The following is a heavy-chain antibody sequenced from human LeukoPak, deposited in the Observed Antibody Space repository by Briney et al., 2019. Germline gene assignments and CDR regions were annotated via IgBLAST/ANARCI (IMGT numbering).Heavy chain of an antibody. CDR1: GFTFSSYW. V-gene: IGHV4-34*01. J-gene: IGHJ5*02. CDR3: ARRRGSTSYWFDP. D-gene: IGHD2-2*01. Sequence: PGGSLRLSCAASGFTFSSYWMSWVRQAPGKGLEWIGEINHSGSTNYNPSLKSRVTISVDTSKNQFSLKLSSVTAADTAVYYCARRRGSTSYWFDPWGQGTLVTVSS. CDR2: INHSGST.